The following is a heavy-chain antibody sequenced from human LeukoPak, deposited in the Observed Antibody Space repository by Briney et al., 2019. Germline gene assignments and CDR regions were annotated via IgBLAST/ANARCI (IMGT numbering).Heavy chain of an antibody. CDR2: INSDGSSA. CDR1: GFTFSSYW. Sequence: SGGSLRLSCAASGFTFSSYWMHWVRQAPGKGLVWVSRINSDGSSAGYADSVKGRFTISRDNAKNTLYLQINSLRAEDTAVYYCARELRGYSYGDAFDIWGQGTMVTVSS. D-gene: IGHD5-18*01. J-gene: IGHJ3*02. V-gene: IGHV3-74*01. CDR3: ARELRGYSYGDAFDI.